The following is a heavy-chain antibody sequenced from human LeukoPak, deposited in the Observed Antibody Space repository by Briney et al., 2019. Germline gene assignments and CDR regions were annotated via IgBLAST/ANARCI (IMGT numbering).Heavy chain of an antibody. J-gene: IGHJ6*03. CDR1: GGSITNYY. D-gene: IGHD1-26*01. CDR3: ARISPSSGTYWGNLYYYMDV. V-gene: IGHV4-59*01. Sequence: SETLSLTCTVSGGSITNYYWTLIRQPPGKGLEWIGYISFSGTTNYNPSLKSRVTISLDTSNSQFSLRLTSVTAADTAVYYCARISPSSGTYWGNLYYYMDVWGKGTTVTVSS. CDR2: ISFSGTT.